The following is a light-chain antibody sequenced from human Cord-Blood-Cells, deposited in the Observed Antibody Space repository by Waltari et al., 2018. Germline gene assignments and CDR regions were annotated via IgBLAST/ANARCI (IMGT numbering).Light chain of an antibody. Sequence: QSALTQPRSVSGSPGQSVTISCPGTSSDVGGYNYVSWYQQHPGNAPKPMIYYASKRPAGLPSRFAGSSSGDTASLTISGTQAMDEADYYCQAWDSSTYVFGTGTKVTGL. CDR1: SSDVGGYNY. J-gene: IGLJ1*01. CDR2: YAS. V-gene: IGLV2-11*01. CDR3: QAWDSSTYV.